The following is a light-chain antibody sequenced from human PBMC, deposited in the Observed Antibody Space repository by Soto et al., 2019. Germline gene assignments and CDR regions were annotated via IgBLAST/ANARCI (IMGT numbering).Light chain of an antibody. CDR3: QQYYSYSKT. J-gene: IGKJ1*01. CDR2: AAS. CDR1: ESISSW. Sequence: GDRVTITCRASESISSWLAWYQQKPGKAPRLLIYAASRLGSGVPSRFGGSGSGTEFTLTISSLQPDDLATYYCQQYYSYSKTFGQGTKVDI. V-gene: IGKV1-5*01.